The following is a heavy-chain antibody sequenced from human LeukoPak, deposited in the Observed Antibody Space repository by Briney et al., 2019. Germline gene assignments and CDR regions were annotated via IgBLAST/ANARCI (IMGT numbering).Heavy chain of an antibody. D-gene: IGHD5-18*01. Sequence: GGSLRLSCAASGFTFSSYGMHWVRQAPGKGLEWVAVISYDGSNKYYADSVKGRFTISRDNSKNTLYLQMNSLRSEDTAVYYCAREKYSYGSLGAFDIWGQGTMVTVSS. CDR2: ISYDGSNK. CDR1: GFTFSSYG. V-gene: IGHV3-30*03. J-gene: IGHJ3*02. CDR3: AREKYSYGSLGAFDI.